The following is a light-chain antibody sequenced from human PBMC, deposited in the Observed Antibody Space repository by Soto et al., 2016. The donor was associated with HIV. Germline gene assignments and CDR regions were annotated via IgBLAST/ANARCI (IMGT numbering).Light chain of an antibody. Sequence: DIQMTQSPSTLSAFVGDRVTITCRASQSISTWLAWYQQEPGKAPKVLIYKASSLESGVPSRFSGSGSGTEFTLTISSLQPDDFATYYCQQYHSYSPTFGPGTKVEIK. CDR3: QQYHSYSPT. V-gene: IGKV1-5*03. J-gene: IGKJ3*01. CDR2: KAS. CDR1: QSISTW.